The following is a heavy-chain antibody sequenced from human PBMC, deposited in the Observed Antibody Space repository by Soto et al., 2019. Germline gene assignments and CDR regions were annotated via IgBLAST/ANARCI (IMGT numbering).Heavy chain of an antibody. Sequence: DADSVKGRFTISRDNSKNTPYLQMNSLRAEDTAVYYCARDRLYYDSSGYPPGRYWGQGTLVTVS. D-gene: IGHD3-22*01. J-gene: IGHJ4*02. V-gene: IGHV3-33*01. CDR3: ARDRLYYDSSGYPPGRY.